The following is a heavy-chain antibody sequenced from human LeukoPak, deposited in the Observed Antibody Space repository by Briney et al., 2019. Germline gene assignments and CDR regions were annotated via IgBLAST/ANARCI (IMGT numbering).Heavy chain of an antibody. CDR1: GGSLSSYY. J-gene: IGHJ4*02. D-gene: IGHD2-15*01. CDR2: IYYSGST. CDR3: ASLYCSGGSCYFDY. V-gene: IGHV4-59*01. Sequence: SETLSLTCTVSGGSLSSYYWSWIRQPPGKGLEWIGYIYYSGSTNYNPSLKSRVTISVDTSRNQFSLKLSSVTAADTAVYYCASLYCSGGSCYFDYWGQGTLVTVSS.